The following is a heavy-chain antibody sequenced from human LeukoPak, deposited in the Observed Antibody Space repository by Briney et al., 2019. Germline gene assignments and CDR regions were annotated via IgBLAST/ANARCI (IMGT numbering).Heavy chain of an antibody. CDR2: ISYDGSNQ. V-gene: IGHV3-30-3*01. CDR1: GFSFHYYA. J-gene: IGHJ4*02. D-gene: IGHD3-10*01. Sequence: PGGSLRLSCAASGFSFHYYAIHWVRQAPGKGLEWVAVISYDGSNQYYADSVKGRFTTSRDNSKKMLSLQMNSLRPEDSAVYYCARPIDNGAGSYYFEYWGQGTLVTVSS. CDR3: ARPIDNGAGSYYFEY.